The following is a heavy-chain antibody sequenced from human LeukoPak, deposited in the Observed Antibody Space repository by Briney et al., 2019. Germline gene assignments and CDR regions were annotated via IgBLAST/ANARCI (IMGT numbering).Heavy chain of an antibody. CDR1: GHSISSGYY. CDR3: ARHRGDNSNPRYYFYYMDV. D-gene: IGHD4-11*01. CDR2: MYHRGST. Sequence: PSETLSLTCSVSGHSISSGYYWGWIRQPPGKGLEWIGTMYHRGSTYYNPSLKSRVTMSADTSKNHFSLKLSSVIAADAAVYYCARHRGDNSNPRYYFYYMDVWGKGTTVTVSS. V-gene: IGHV4-38-2*01. J-gene: IGHJ6*03.